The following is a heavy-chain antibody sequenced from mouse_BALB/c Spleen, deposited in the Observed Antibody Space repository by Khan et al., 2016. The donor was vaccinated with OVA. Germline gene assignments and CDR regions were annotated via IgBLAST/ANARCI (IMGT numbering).Heavy chain of an antibody. CDR1: GFSLTSFA. J-gene: IGHJ4*01. Sequence: QVQLKESGPDLVAPSQSLSITCSVSGFSLTSFAIHWVRQPPGKGLEWLVVIWSDGRTTYNSSLKSRLSISKDNSKSQVFLKINSLQTDDTAMYYCARHRFPHSMDSWGQGTSVTVSS. V-gene: IGHV2-6-2*01. CDR2: IWSDGRT. CDR3: ARHRFPHSMDS.